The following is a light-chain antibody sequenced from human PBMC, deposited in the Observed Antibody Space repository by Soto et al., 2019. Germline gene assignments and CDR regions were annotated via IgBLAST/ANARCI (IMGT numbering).Light chain of an antibody. CDR1: QSVSSN. CDR2: GAS. J-gene: IGKJ5*01. CDR3: QQYNNWPTIT. Sequence: EIVMTQSPATLSVSPVERATLSCRASQSVSSNLAWYQQKPGQAPRLLIYGASTRATGIPARFIGSGSGTEFTLTISSLQSEDFAVYYCQQYNNWPTITFGQGTRLEIK. V-gene: IGKV3-15*01.